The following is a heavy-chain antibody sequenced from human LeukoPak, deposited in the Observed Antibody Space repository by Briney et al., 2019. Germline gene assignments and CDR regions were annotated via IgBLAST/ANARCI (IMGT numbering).Heavy chain of an antibody. CDR2: ISGSGGST. D-gene: IGHD3-22*01. Sequence: PGGSLRLSCAASGFTFDDYGMSWVRQAPGKGLEWVSAISGSGGSTYYADSVKGRFTISRDNSKNTLYLQMNSLRAEDTAVYYCAKDPPFPGGYHDYWGQGTLVTVSS. V-gene: IGHV3-23*01. CDR3: AKDPPFPGGYHDY. CDR1: GFTFDDYG. J-gene: IGHJ4*02.